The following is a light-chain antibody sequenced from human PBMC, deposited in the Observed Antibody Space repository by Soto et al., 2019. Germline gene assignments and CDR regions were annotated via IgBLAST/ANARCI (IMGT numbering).Light chain of an antibody. J-gene: IGKJ4*01. CDR1: RSISTY. CDR3: QQSYSTPPT. V-gene: IGKV1-39*01. Sequence: DIQMTQSPSSLSASVGDRVTITCRASRSISTYLNWYQQKPGKAPELMIFAASSLQSGVPSRFSGSGSGTDFTLTISSLQPEDFATYYCQQSYSTPPTFGGGTKVEIK. CDR2: AAS.